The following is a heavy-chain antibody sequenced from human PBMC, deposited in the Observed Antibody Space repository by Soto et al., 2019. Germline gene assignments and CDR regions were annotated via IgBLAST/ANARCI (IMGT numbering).Heavy chain of an antibody. CDR1: GGTFSSYA. CDR2: IIPIFGTT. D-gene: IGHD3-3*01. J-gene: IGHJ6*02. CDR3: ARGRFLEWLSIYYYYAMDV. Sequence: SVKVSCKASGGTFSSYAISWVRQAPGQGLEWMGGIIPIFGTTNYAQKFQGRVTITADKSTSTAYMELSSLRSEDTAVYSCARGRFLEWLSIYYYYAMDVWGQGTTVTDSS. V-gene: IGHV1-69*06.